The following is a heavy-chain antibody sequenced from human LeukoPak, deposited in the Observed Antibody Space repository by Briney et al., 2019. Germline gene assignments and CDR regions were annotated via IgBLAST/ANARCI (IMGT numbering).Heavy chain of an antibody. Sequence: PGGSLRPSCAASGFTFSIYAMSWVRQAPGKGLEGVSVMSGGSGSTYYADSVKGRFTISRANYKKTLFLQMNSLRAEDTAVYYCAKDASKRGSGGALDIWGQGTMVTVSS. D-gene: IGHD2-15*01. CDR2: MSGGSGST. V-gene: IGHV3-23*01. CDR1: GFTFSIYA. CDR3: AKDASKRGSGGALDI. J-gene: IGHJ3*02.